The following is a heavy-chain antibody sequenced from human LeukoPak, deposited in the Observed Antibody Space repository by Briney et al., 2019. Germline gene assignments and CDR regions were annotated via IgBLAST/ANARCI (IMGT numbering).Heavy chain of an antibody. CDR2: INPSGDSR. CDR1: GYTFTNYF. D-gene: IGHD3-10*01. V-gene: IGHV1-46*01. Sequence: ASVKVSCTASGYTFTNYFLHWVRQAPGQGLEWMGMINPSGDSRTYAQKFQGRVTMTRDMSTSTVYMELSNLRSEDTAVYYCAREGSGQGANHFYYMDVWGKGTTVTVSS. J-gene: IGHJ6*03. CDR3: AREGSGQGANHFYYMDV.